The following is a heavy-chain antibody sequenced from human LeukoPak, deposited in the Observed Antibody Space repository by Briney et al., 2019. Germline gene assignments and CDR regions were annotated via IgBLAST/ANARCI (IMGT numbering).Heavy chain of an antibody. D-gene: IGHD3-16*02. CDR2: IYYSGIT. Sequence: SETLSLTCTGSGGSSSSYYWSWIRQPPGKGLEWSVYIYYSGITNDNPSLKSRVTISLDTSKNQFSLKLSSVTAADPDVYYCARGKYYDYVWGTYRPYYFDFWGQGTLVTVSS. CDR3: ARGKYYDYVWGTYRPYYFDF. J-gene: IGHJ4*02. CDR1: GGSSSSYY. V-gene: IGHV4-59*01.